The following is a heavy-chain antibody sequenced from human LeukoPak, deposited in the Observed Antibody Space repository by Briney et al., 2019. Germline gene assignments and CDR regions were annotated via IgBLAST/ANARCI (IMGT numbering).Heavy chain of an antibody. Sequence: APMKVPFKASGYTPNSFGNNWVGPAPGKGLEWMGWISTYNDNTNYAQKLQGRVTMTTDTSTSTAYMELRSLRSDDTAVYYCARGEDYLDYWGQGTLVTVSS. CDR1: GYTPNSFG. V-gene: IGHV1-18*01. CDR2: ISTYNDNT. CDR3: ARGEDYLDY. J-gene: IGHJ4*02.